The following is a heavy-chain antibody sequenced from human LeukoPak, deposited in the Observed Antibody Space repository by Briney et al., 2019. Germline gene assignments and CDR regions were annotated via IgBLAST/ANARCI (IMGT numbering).Heavy chain of an antibody. V-gene: IGHV3-7*01. CDR3: ARWSHSSSPPYYYYYYMDV. Sequence: GGSLRLSCAASGFTFSSYWMSWVRQAPGKGLEWVANIKQDGSEKYYVDSVKGRFTISRDNAKNSLYLQMNSLRAEDTAVYYCARWSHSSSPPYYYYYYMDVWGKGTTVAVSS. CDR1: GFTFSSYW. J-gene: IGHJ6*03. D-gene: IGHD6-6*01. CDR2: IKQDGSEK.